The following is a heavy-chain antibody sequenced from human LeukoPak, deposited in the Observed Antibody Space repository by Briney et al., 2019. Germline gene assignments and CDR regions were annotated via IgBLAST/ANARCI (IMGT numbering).Heavy chain of an antibody. V-gene: IGHV4-59*01. J-gene: IGHJ3*02. Sequence: SETLSLTCTLSGGSISTYYWSWVRQPPGKGLGWLGYISYSGSTTYSPSLKSRVTISLDTSKNQFSLRLSSLTAADTAVYYCARAFSAWPHAFDIWGQGTMVTVSS. CDR3: ARAFSAWPHAFDI. CDR1: GGSISTYY. D-gene: IGHD6-19*01. CDR2: ISYSGST.